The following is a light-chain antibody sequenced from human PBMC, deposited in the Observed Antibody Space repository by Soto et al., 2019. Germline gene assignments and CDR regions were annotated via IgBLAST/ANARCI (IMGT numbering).Light chain of an antibody. J-gene: IGLJ2*01. CDR2: GDN. CDR1: SGSIASNY. CDR3: QSYDSSTVV. V-gene: IGLV6-57*01. Sequence: NFMLTQPHSVSESPGKTVTISCTRSSGSIASNYVQWYQQRPGSSPTTVIYGDNQRPSGVPDRFSGSIDSSSNSASLTISGLKTEEKADYYCQSYDSSTVVFGGGTKLTVL.